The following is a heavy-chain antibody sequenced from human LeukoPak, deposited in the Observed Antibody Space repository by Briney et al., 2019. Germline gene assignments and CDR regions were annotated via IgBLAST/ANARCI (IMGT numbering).Heavy chain of an antibody. CDR2: ISSSSRYK. D-gene: IGHD4-23*01. J-gene: IGHJ4*02. CDR3: ARLGGYLGY. V-gene: IGHV3-21*04. Sequence: GGSLRLSCAASGFAFSTFSMNWVRQAPGKGPEWVSSISSSSRYKYYANSVEGRFTISRDAAKSSLYLQMNSLRVEDTAVYYCARLGGYLGYWGQGTLVTASS. CDR1: GFAFSTFS.